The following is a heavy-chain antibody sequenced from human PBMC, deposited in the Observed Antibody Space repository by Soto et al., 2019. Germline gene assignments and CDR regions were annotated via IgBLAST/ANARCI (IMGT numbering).Heavy chain of an antibody. Sequence: ASVKVSCKASGYTFTSYGISWVRQAPGQGLEWMGWISAYNGNTNYAQKLQGRVTMTTDTSTSTAYMELRSLRSDDTAVYYCARDVGDIVVVPLGYYYYGMDVWGQGTTVTVSS. J-gene: IGHJ6*02. CDR3: ARDVGDIVVVPLGYYYYGMDV. D-gene: IGHD2-2*01. V-gene: IGHV1-18*04. CDR2: ISAYNGNT. CDR1: GYTFTSYG.